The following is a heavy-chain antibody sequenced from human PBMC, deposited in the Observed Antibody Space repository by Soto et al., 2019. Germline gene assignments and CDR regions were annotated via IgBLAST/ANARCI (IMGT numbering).Heavy chain of an antibody. CDR2: IYYSGST. CDR3: AGSGSSPYYYYCGMDV. V-gene: IGHV4-59*01. J-gene: IGHJ6*02. Sequence: SETLSLTYAVSGGTISSYCCSWIRQPPGKGLEWIGYIYYSGSTNYNPSLKSRVTISVDTSKNQFSLKLSSVTAADTAVYYCAGSGSSPYYYYCGMDVWGQGTTVTVS. D-gene: IGHD3-10*01. CDR1: GGTISSYC.